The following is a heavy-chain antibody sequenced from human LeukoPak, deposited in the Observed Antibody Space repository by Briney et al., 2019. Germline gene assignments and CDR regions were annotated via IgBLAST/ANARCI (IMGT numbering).Heavy chain of an antibody. V-gene: IGHV4-30-2*01. D-gene: IGHD6-13*01. J-gene: IGHJ4*02. CDR1: GGSISSGGYY. CDR3: ARGIAATVDY. Sequence: SETLSLTCTVSGGSISSGGYYWSWIRQPPGKGLEWIGYIYHSGSTYYNPSLKSRVTISVDRSKNQFSLKLSSVTAADTAVYYCARGIAATVDYWGQGTLVTVSS. CDR2: IYHSGST.